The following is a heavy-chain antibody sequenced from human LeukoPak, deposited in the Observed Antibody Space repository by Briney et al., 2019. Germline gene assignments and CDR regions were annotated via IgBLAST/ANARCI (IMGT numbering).Heavy chain of an antibody. V-gene: IGHV1-2*02. CDR1: GYTFTGYY. Sequence: ASVKVSCKASGYTFTGYYIHWVRQAPGQGLEWMGCINPNGGGTHYAQMLRGRVTMTRDTSISTAYMELSRLRSDDTAVYYCARDPVTPTNSFDSWGQGTLVTVSS. D-gene: IGHD1-14*01. CDR3: ARDPVTPTNSFDS. J-gene: IGHJ4*02. CDR2: INPNGGGT.